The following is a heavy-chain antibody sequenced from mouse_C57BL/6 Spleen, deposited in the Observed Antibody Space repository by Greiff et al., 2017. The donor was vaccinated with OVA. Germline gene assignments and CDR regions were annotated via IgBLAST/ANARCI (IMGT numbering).Heavy chain of an antibody. CDR3: ASHYYGNYNAMDY. V-gene: IGHV2-9-1*01. J-gene: IGHJ4*01. CDR2: IWTGGGT. D-gene: IGHD2-1*01. Sequence: QVQLKESGPGLVAPSQSLSITCTVSGFSLTSYAISWVRQPPGKGLEWLGVIWTGGGTNYNSALKSRLSISKDNSKSPVFLKMNSLQTDDTARYYCASHYYGNYNAMDYWGQGTSVTVSS. CDR1: GFSLTSYA.